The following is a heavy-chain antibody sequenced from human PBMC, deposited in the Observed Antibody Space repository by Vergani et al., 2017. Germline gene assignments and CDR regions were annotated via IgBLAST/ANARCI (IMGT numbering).Heavy chain of an antibody. J-gene: IGHJ3*02. CDR1: GFTFDDYG. V-gene: IGHV3-20*04. CDR2: INWNGGST. Sequence: EVQLVESGGGVVRPGGSLRLSCAASGFTFDDYGMSWVRQAPGKGLEWVSGINWNGGSTGYADSVKGRFTISRDNAKNSLYLQMNSLRAEDTALYYCAKDIKEGYCSSTSCPYAFDIWGQGTMVTVSS. CDR3: AKDIKEGYCSSTSCPYAFDI. D-gene: IGHD2-2*01.